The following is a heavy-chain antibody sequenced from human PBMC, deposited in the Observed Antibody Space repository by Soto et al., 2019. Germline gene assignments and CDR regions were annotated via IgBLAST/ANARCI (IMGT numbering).Heavy chain of an antibody. CDR3: ATRIRYAFDI. J-gene: IGHJ3*02. Sequence: EVQLVESGGGLVKPGGSLRLSCAASGFAFSGYTMNWVRQAPGKGLEWVSSISSTSDYKYYADSLRGRFTISRDNAKNSLYLQITSLRAEDRAVYYCATRIRYAFDIWGRGTMVIVSS. D-gene: IGHD2-15*01. CDR1: GFAFSGYT. V-gene: IGHV3-21*02. CDR2: ISSTSDYK.